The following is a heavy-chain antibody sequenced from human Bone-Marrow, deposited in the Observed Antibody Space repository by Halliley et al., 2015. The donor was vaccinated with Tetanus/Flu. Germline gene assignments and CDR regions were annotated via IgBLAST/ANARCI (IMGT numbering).Heavy chain of an antibody. V-gene: IGHV3-74*01. J-gene: IGHJ6*02. CDR2: IDPDDSRS. CDR1: GTSLRNYW. D-gene: IGHD3-10*01. CDR3: VRGLKSGVRGKDYLNAWDV. Sequence: SLRLSCRGSGTSLRNYWIHWVRQPPGKGLVWVANIDPDDSRSDYADSVKGRFTISRDFAKDTVYLQMNSLTGDDMAVYYCVRGLKSGVRGKDYLNAWDVWGQGTTVTVSS.